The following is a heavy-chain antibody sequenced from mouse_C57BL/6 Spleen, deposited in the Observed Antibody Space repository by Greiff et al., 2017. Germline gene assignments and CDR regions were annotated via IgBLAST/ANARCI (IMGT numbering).Heavy chain of an antibody. J-gene: IGHJ2*01. D-gene: IGHD4-1*01. CDR1: GFTFTDYY. CDR2: IRNKANGYTT. Sequence: EVMLVASGGGLVQPGGSLSLSCAASGFTFTDYYMSWVRQPPGKALEWLGFIRNKANGYTTASRASVKGRFTISRDNSQSIRYRQMKALGAEDSATYYCARYIWDYCDYWGQGTTLTVSS. CDR3: ARYIWDYCDY. V-gene: IGHV7-3*01.